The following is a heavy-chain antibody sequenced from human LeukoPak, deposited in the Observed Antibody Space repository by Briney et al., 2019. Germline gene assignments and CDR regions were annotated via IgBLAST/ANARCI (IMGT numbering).Heavy chain of an antibody. CDR1: GLTSSSYG. D-gene: IGHD3-22*01. J-gene: IGHJ4*02. CDR3: AKDPTNLYITMIVVADSNYFDY. CDR2: IRYDGSNK. V-gene: IGHV3-30*02. Sequence: GGSLRLSCAASGLTSSSYGMHWVRQAPGKGLEWVAFIRYDGSNKYYADSVKGRFTISRDNSKNTLYLQMNSLRAEDTAVYYCAKDPTNLYITMIVVADSNYFDYWGQGTLVTVSS.